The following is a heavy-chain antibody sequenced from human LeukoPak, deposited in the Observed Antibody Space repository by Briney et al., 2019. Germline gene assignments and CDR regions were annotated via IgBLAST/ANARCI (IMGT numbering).Heavy chain of an antibody. V-gene: IGHV1-69*01. CDR2: IIPIFGTA. Sequence: GSSVKVSCKASGGTFSSYAISWVRQAPGQGLEWMGGIIPIFGTANYAQKFQGRVTITADESTSTAYMELSSLRSEDTAVYYCARTYYYDSSGYKYYFDYWGQGTLVTVSP. CDR1: GGTFSSYA. D-gene: IGHD3-22*01. J-gene: IGHJ4*02. CDR3: ARTYYYDSSGYKYYFDY.